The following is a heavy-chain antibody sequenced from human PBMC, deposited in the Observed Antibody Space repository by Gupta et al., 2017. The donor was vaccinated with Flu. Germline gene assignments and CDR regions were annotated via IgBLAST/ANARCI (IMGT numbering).Heavy chain of an antibody. CDR2: ISAYNGNT. CDR3: ARGLGYCSGGSCYPQYYYYYYGMDV. Sequence: QVQLVQSGAEVKKPGASVKVSCKASGYTFTSYGISWVRQAPGPGLEWLGWISAYNGNTNYAQKLQGRVTMTTDTSTSTAYMELRSLRSDDTAVYYCARGLGYCSGGSCYPQYYYYYYGMDVWGQGTTVTVSS. V-gene: IGHV1-18*01. CDR1: GYTFTSYG. J-gene: IGHJ6*02. D-gene: IGHD2-15*01.